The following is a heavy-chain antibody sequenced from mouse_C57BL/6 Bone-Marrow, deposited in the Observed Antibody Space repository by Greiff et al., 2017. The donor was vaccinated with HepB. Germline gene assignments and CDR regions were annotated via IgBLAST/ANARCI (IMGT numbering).Heavy chain of an antibody. D-gene: IGHD2-2*01. CDR1: GYTFTSYL. Sequence: VQLQQPGAELVRPGTSVKLSCKASGYTFTSYLMHWVKQRPGQGLEWIGVIDPSDSYTNYNQKFKGKATLTVDTSSSTAYMQLSSLTSEDSAVYYCATYYGYVFDYWGQGTTLTVSS. CDR2: IDPSDSYT. CDR3: ATYYGYVFDY. V-gene: IGHV1-59*01. J-gene: IGHJ2*01.